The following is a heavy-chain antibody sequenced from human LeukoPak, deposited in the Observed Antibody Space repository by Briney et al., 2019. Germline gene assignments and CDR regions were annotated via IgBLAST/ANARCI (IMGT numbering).Heavy chain of an antibody. CDR3: VRDNVVGGATTFDL. V-gene: IGHV7-4-1*02. CDR1: GYTFSTYP. D-gene: IGHD4-11*01. J-gene: IGHJ1*01. CDR2: INMGTGNP. Sequence: ASVKVSCKASGYTFSTYPMNWLRQAPGQRLEWMGWINMGTGNPTYAQGFTGRFVFSLDTSVSTAYLQINNLKAEDTAVYYCVRDNVVGGATTFDLWGQGALVTVSA.